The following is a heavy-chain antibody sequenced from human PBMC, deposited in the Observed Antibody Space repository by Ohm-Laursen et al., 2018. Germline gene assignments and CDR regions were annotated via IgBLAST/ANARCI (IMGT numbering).Heavy chain of an antibody. CDR2: INHSGST. Sequence: SDTLSLTCTVYGGSFSGYYWSWIRQPPGKGLEWIGEINHSGSTNYNPSLKSRVTISVDTSKNQFSLKLSSVTAADTAVYYCARGDGDYPDYWGQGTLVTVSS. CDR1: GGSFSGYY. V-gene: IGHV4-34*01. CDR3: ARGDGDYPDY. D-gene: IGHD4-17*01. J-gene: IGHJ4*02.